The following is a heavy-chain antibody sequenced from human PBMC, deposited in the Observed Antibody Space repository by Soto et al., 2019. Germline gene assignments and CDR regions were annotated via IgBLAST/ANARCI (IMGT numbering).Heavy chain of an antibody. CDR1: GFVFYDYG. CDR2: IYSGGST. D-gene: IGHD4-4*01. CDR3: ARGSSNYYFYYGMDV. Sequence: GGSLRLSCAGSGFVFYDYGFHWVRQAPGKGLEWVSVIYSGGSTYYADSVKGRFTISRDNSKNTLYLQMNSLRAEDTAVYYCARGSSNYYFYYGMDVWGQGTTVTVS. J-gene: IGHJ6*02. V-gene: IGHV3-53*01.